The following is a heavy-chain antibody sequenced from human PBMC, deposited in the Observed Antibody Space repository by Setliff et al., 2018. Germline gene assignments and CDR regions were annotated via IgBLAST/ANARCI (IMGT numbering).Heavy chain of an antibody. CDR2: INPGGGST. CDR1: GYTFTNHY. CDR3: TTEFQLLEWLSNLFDH. D-gene: IGHD3-3*01. Sequence: ASVKVSCKASGYTFTNHYMHWVRQAPGQGLEWMGMINPGGGSTTYAQKFQGRVTMTRDTSTSTVYMELNNLKTEDTGVYYCTTEFQLLEWLSNLFDHWGQGTLVTVSS. J-gene: IGHJ4*02. V-gene: IGHV1-46*01.